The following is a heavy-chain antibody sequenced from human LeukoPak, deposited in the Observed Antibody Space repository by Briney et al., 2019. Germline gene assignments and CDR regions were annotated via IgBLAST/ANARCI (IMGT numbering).Heavy chain of an antibody. CDR3: GSYYGSGAYYYYYYMDV. Sequence: GGSLRLSCAASGFTFSSYSMNWVRQAPGKGLEWVSYISSSSSTIYYADSVKGRFTISRDNSKNTLYLQMNSLRAEDTAVYYCGSYYGSGAYYYYYYMDVWGKGTTVTISS. CDR1: GFTFSSYS. J-gene: IGHJ6*03. D-gene: IGHD3-10*01. V-gene: IGHV3-48*01. CDR2: ISSSSSTI.